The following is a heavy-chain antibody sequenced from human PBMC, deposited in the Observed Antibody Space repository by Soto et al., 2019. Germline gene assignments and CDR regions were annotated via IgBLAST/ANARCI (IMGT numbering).Heavy chain of an antibody. CDR2: IIPIFGTA. D-gene: IGHD3-22*01. V-gene: IGHV1-69*13. CDR3: ARAWDYYDSSGITFDY. Sequence: SVKVSCKASGGTFSSYAISWVRQAPGQGLEWMGGIIPIFGTANYAQKFQGRVTITADESTSTAYMELSSLRSEDTAVYYCARAWDYYDSSGITFDYWGQGTLVTVXS. CDR1: GGTFSSYA. J-gene: IGHJ4*02.